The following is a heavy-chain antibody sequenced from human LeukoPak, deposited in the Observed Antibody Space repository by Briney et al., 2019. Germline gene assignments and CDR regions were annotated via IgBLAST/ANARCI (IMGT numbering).Heavy chain of an antibody. Sequence: GGSLRLSCAASGFTFSDYYMSWIRQAPGKGLEWVSYISSSGSTIYYADSVKGRFTISRDNAKNSLYLQMNSLRAEDMALYYCAKDIGYSSVGGAFDIWGQGTMVTVSS. CDR1: GFTFSDYY. CDR3: AKDIGYSSVGGAFDI. J-gene: IGHJ3*02. V-gene: IGHV3-11*01. CDR2: ISSSGSTI. D-gene: IGHD6-19*01.